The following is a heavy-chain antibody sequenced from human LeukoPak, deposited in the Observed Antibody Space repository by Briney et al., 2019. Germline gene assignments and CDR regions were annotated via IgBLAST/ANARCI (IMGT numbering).Heavy chain of an antibody. V-gene: IGHV3-33*06. CDR2: IWHDGSNK. D-gene: IGHD3-9*01. J-gene: IGHJ4*02. CDR3: AKVLTHYSDILTGYYNVQYFDY. Sequence: GRSLRLSCAASGFTFSSYGMHWVRQAPGKGLEWVAVIWHDGSNKYYADSVKGRFTISRDNSKNTLYLQMNSLRAEDTAVYYCAKVLTHYSDILTGYYNVQYFDYWGQGTLVTVSS. CDR1: GFTFSSYG.